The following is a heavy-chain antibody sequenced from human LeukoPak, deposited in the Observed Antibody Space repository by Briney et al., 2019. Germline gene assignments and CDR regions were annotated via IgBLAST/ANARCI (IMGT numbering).Heavy chain of an antibody. Sequence: SETLSLTCTVSGGSISSGSYYWSWIRQPAGKGLEWIGRIYTSGSTNYNPSLKSRVTMSVDTSKNQFSLKLSSVTAADTAVYYCARRGLWDAFDIWGQGTMVTVSS. CDR1: GGSISSGSYY. V-gene: IGHV4-61*02. D-gene: IGHD2-21*01. J-gene: IGHJ3*02. CDR2: IYTSGST. CDR3: ARRGLWDAFDI.